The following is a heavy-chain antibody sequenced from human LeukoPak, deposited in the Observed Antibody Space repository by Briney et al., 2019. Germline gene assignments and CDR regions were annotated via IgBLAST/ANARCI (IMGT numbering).Heavy chain of an antibody. D-gene: IGHD3-16*02. V-gene: IGHV3-30*03. CDR1: GFSFSVHG. Sequence: GGSLRLSCATSGFSFSVHGMHWVRQAPGKGLEWVAGVANDGSRTHHADSVKGRFTISRDNSKNTLSLQMNSLGAQDTAVYYCARDRDSYRLDYWGQGTLVTVSS. J-gene: IGHJ4*02. CDR2: VANDGSRT. CDR3: ARDRDSYRLDY.